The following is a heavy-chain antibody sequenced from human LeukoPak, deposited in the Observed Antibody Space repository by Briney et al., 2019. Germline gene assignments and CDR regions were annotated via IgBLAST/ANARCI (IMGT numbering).Heavy chain of an antibody. CDR3: AREKDEHNYSPWGY. Sequence: RASETLSLTCTVSGGSISDSNYCWGWIRQPPGKGLEWIGSTCYSGRPYYSPSLESRVTISVDTSKNQFSLRLNSVTAADTAVYYCAREKDEHNYSPWGYWGQGTLVTVSS. CDR1: GGSISDSNYC. J-gene: IGHJ4*02. V-gene: IGHV4-39*07. D-gene: IGHD5-24*01. CDR2: TCYSGRP.